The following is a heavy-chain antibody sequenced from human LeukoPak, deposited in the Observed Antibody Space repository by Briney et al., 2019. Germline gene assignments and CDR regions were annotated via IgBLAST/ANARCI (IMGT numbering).Heavy chain of an antibody. V-gene: IGHV4-59*01. Sequence: SETLCLTCTVSGCSISSYYWSWIRQPPGKGLEWIGYIYYSGSTNYNPSLKSRVTISVDTSKNQFSLKLSCVTAADTAVYYCASCTYYYDSSGLAFDYWGQGTLVTVSS. CDR2: IYYSGST. CDR3: ASCTYYYDSSGLAFDY. CDR1: GCSISSYY. D-gene: IGHD3-22*01. J-gene: IGHJ4*02.